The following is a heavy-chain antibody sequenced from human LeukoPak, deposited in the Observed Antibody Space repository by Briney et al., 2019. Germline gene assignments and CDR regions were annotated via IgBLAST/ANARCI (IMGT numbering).Heavy chain of an antibody. CDR3: ARERVVAPNWFDP. J-gene: IGHJ5*02. Sequence: SETLSLTCAVYGGSFSGYYWSWIRQPPGKGLEWIGEINHSGSTNYNPSLKSRVTISVDTSKNQFSLKLSSVTAADTAVYYCARERVVAPNWFDPWGQGTLVTVSS. CDR2: INHSGST. D-gene: IGHD3-3*01. V-gene: IGHV4-34*01. CDR1: GGSFSGYY.